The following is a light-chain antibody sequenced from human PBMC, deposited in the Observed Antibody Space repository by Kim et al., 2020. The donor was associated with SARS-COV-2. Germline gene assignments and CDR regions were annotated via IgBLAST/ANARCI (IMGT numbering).Light chain of an antibody. Sequence: SYELTQPPSVSVSPGKTASITCSGDKLGDKYACWYQQKPGQSPVLVIYQDSKRPSGIPERFSGSKSGNTATLTISGTQAMDEADYYCQAWDSSTVVFGGGTQLTVL. CDR2: QDS. J-gene: IGLJ2*01. CDR3: QAWDSSTVV. V-gene: IGLV3-1*01. CDR1: KLGDKY.